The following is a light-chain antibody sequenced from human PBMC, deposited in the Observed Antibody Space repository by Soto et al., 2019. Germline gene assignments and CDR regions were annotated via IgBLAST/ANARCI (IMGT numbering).Light chain of an antibody. Sequence: IHFAHAPSTLPASVCSRITITLRGRQTISSWLAWFQQKPGKAPKLLIYEASNGASGIPSRFSGSGSGTDFTLTISSLETEDFAVYYCLQCSNWPLTFGGGTKVDIK. J-gene: IGKJ4*01. V-gene: IGKV1-5*03. CDR3: LQCSNWPLT. CDR2: EAS. CDR1: QTISSW.